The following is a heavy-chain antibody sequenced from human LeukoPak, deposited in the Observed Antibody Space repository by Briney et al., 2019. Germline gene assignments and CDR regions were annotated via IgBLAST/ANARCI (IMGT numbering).Heavy chain of an antibody. Sequence: TGGSLRLSCAASGFTFSSYGMHWVRQAPGKGLEWVAVIWYDGSNKYYADSVKGRFTISRDNSKNTLYLQMNSLRAEDTAVYYCASVSSHDYGGFGDYWGQGTLVTVSS. J-gene: IGHJ4*02. CDR1: GFTFSSYG. D-gene: IGHD4-17*01. CDR2: IWYDGSNK. CDR3: ASVSSHDYGGFGDY. V-gene: IGHV3-33*01.